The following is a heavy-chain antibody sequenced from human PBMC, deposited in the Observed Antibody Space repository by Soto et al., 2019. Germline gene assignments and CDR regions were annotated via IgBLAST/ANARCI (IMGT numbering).Heavy chain of an antibody. CDR2: ISSSSSYT. J-gene: IGHJ6*02. CDR1: GFTFSDYY. CDR3: ARNSSGVYGMDV. V-gene: IGHV3-11*06. D-gene: IGHD6-25*01. Sequence: GGSLRLSXAASGFTFSDYYMSWIRQAPGKGLEWVSYISSSSSYTNYADSVKGRFTISRDNAKNSLYLQMNSLRAEDTAVYYCARNSSGVYGMDVWGQGTAVTV.